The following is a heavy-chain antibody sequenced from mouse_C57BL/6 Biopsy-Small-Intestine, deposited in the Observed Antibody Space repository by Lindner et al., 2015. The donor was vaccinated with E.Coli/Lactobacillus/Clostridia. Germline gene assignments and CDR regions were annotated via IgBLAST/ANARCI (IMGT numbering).Heavy chain of an antibody. CDR1: GYTFTTFG. CDR2: ISGYNGNT. J-gene: IGHJ4*01. D-gene: IGHD1-1*02. Sequence: SVKVSCKASGYTFTTFGLTWVRQAPGQGLEWMGWISGYNGNTNYAPKFQGRVSMTTDTSTSTAYMELSSLRSDDTAVYYCARERNYYASTGYYDYWGQGTLVTVS. V-gene: IGHV1-55*01. CDR3: ARERNYYASTGYYDY.